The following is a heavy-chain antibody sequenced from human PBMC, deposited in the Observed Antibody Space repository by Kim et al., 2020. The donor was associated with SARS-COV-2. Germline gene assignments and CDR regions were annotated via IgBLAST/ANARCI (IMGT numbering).Heavy chain of an antibody. CDR3: ARRPDYYGFPMDV. CDR1: GGSISSSSYY. Sequence: SETLSLTCTVSGGSISSSSYYWGWIRQPPGKGLEWIGSIYYSGSTYYNPSLKSRVTISVDTSKNQFSLKLSSVTAADTAVYYCARRPDYYGFPMDVWGQGTTVTVSS. V-gene: IGHV4-39*01. J-gene: IGHJ6*02. D-gene: IGHD3-10*01. CDR2: IYYSGST.